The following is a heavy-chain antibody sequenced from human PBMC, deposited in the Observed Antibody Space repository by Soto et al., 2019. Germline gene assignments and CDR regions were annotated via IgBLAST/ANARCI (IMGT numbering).Heavy chain of an antibody. V-gene: IGHV4-39*01. Sequence: QLQLQESGPGLVKPSETLSLTCTVSGGSISSSSYFWGWIRQPPGKGLEWIGSIYYSGSTYYNPSLKGPAPVSVDTAKNQFSLKLSSVTAADTAVYYCARHPSDFWFDPWGQGTLVTVSS. CDR3: ARHPSDFWFDP. CDR1: GGSISSSSYF. D-gene: IGHD2-21*02. CDR2: IYYSGST. J-gene: IGHJ5*02.